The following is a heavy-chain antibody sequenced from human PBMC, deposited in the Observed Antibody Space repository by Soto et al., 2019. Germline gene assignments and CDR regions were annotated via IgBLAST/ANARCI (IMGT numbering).Heavy chain of an antibody. D-gene: IGHD1-26*01. V-gene: IGHV3-74*01. CDR1: GFTFNNYW. J-gene: IGHJ4*02. CDR3: ARGGWGAYYFDY. Sequence: EVQLVESGGGLVQPGGSLRLSCAASGFTFNNYWMHWVRQAPGKGLVWVSRIKYDESSTSYADSVKGRFTISRDKAKNTLYLQMNSLRGEDTAVYYCARGGWGAYYFDYWGQGTLVTVSS. CDR2: IKYDESST.